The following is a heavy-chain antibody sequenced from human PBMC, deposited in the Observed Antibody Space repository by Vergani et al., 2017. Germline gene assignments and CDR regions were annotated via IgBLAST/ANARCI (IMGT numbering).Heavy chain of an antibody. V-gene: IGHV5-51*01. CDR3: ARHTTYSGS. CDR1: EYSFGNYW. CDR2: IYPADSDT. J-gene: IGHJ4*02. D-gene: IGHD6-19*01. Sequence: EVELVQSGPEMRKPGESLKISCKGSEYSFGNYWIGWVRQVPGKGLEGMGIIYPADSDTRYSPSFPGQVTISADKSISTAFLQWDSLKAADTALYYCARHTTYSGSGGRGTRVTVSS.